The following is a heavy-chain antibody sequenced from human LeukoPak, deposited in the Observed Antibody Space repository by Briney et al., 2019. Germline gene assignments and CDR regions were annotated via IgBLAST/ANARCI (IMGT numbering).Heavy chain of an antibody. CDR2: IRSKAYGGTT. CDR3: TRAHCSGGSCYSRPYAFDI. CDR1: GFTFGDYA. J-gene: IGHJ3*02. V-gene: IGHV3-49*03. D-gene: IGHD2-15*01. Sequence: GGSLRLSCTASGFTFGDYAMSWFRQAPGKGLEWVGFIRSKAYGGTTEYAASVKGRFTISRDDSKSIAYLQMNSLKTEDTAVYYCTRAHCSGGSCYSRPYAFDIWGQGTMVTVSS.